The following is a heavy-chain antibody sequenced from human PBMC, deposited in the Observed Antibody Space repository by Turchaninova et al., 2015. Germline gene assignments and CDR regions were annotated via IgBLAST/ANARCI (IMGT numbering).Heavy chain of an antibody. J-gene: IGHJ2*01. D-gene: IGHD2-15*01. CDR2: VYHRGRT. V-gene: IGHV4-30-2*01. Sequence: QVQLQESGSGLVKPSQTLSPISGVSGGSFSSGGYSWCWIRQPPGKGREWMWYVYHRGRTNYNPSLKSRVTISVDRSKNQFSLNLSSVTAADTAVYYCARQVGYCNVGSCYDWYFDLWGRGALVTVSS. CDR1: GGSFSSGGYS. CDR3: ARQVGYCNVGSCYDWYFDL.